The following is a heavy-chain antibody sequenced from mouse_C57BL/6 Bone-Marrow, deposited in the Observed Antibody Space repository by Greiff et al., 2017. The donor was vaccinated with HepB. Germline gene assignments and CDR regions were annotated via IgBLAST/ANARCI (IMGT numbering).Heavy chain of an antibody. J-gene: IGHJ2*01. CDR2: IYPRSGNT. CDR1: GYTFTSYG. Sequence: QVHVKQSGAELARPGASVKLSCKASGYTFTSYGISWVKQRTGQGLEWIGEIYPRSGNTYYNEKFKGKATLTADKSSSTAYMELRSLTSEDSAVYFCARGSSYGSSPYYFGYWGQGTTLTVSS. CDR3: ARGSSYGSSPYYFGY. D-gene: IGHD1-1*01. V-gene: IGHV1-81*01.